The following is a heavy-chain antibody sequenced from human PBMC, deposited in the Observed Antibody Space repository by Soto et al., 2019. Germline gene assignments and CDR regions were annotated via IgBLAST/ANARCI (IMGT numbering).Heavy chain of an antibody. CDR3: ARDYLADSGAFDI. CDR1: GFTFSSYW. CDR2: IKQDGSEK. J-gene: IGHJ3*02. D-gene: IGHD6-13*01. V-gene: IGHV3-7*01. Sequence: GGFLRLSCAASGFTFSSYWMSWLRQAPGKGLEWVANIKQDGSEKYYVDSVKGRFTISRDNAKNSLYLQMNSLRAEDTAVYYCARDYLADSGAFDIWGQGTMVTVSS.